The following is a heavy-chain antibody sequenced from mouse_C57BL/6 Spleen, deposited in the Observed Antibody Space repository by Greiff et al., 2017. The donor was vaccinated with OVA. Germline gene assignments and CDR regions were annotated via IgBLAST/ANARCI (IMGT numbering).Heavy chain of an antibody. V-gene: IGHV1-18*01. D-gene: IGHD2-14*01. J-gene: IGHJ2*01. CDR3: ARRGVRRLDY. CDR1: GYTFTDYD. Sequence: VQLQQSGPELVKPGASVKIPCKASGYTFTDYDMDWVKQSHGKSLAWIGDINPNNGGTIYKQQFTGKATLTVDKSSRTAYMELRSLTSDDTAVYYCARRGVRRLDYWGQGTTLTVSS. CDR2: INPNNGGT.